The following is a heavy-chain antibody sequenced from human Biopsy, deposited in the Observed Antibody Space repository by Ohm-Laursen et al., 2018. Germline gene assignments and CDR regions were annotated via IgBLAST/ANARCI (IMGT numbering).Heavy chain of an antibody. J-gene: IGHJ4*02. CDR2: TNPSGRYT. D-gene: IGHD2-21*02. CDR3: ARPRGTATAIADGLDY. Sequence: SSVKVSCKASGYAFHTYYMHWVRQAPGQGLEWLGYTNPSGRYTRNAQSFQGRVTMTRDTSTSTVYMELSGLTSDDTAVYYCARPRGTATAIADGLDYWGQGTLVTVSS. V-gene: IGHV1-46*02. CDR1: GYAFHTYY.